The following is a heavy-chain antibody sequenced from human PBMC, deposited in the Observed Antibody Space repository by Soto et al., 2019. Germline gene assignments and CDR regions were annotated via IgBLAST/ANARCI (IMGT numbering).Heavy chain of an antibody. V-gene: IGHV3-23*01. Sequence: GGSLRLSCAASGFTFSDYAMNWVRQAPGKGLEWVSGISGRGGSTYYPDSVKGRFTISRDNSKNTLYLQMNSLRADDTAVYYCAKLPAAQSYFDFWGQGTLVTVSS. CDR2: ISGRGGST. J-gene: IGHJ4*02. CDR3: AKLPAAQSYFDF. D-gene: IGHD2-2*01. CDR1: GFTFSDYA.